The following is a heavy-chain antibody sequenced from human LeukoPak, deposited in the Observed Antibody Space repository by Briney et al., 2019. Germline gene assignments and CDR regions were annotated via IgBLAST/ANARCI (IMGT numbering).Heavy chain of an antibody. D-gene: IGHD6-6*01. J-gene: IGHJ6*02. CDR2: ISSDGSTT. Sequence: GSLRLSCTASGFTFGDSMTWVRQAPGKGLVWVARISSDGSTTSHADSVKGRFTISRDNAKNTLYLQMNSLRAEDTAMYCCARGMFSSSSGMDVWGQGTTVTVSS. V-gene: IGHV3-74*01. CDR3: ARGMFSSSSGMDV. CDR1: GFTFGDS.